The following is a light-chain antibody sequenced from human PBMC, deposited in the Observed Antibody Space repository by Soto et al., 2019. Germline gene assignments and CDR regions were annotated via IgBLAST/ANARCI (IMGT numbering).Light chain of an antibody. CDR1: TGPVTSGHY. V-gene: IGLV7-46*01. J-gene: IGLJ3*02. CDR2: DTT. CDR3: FLSYSGAWV. Sequence: QAVVTQEPSVTVSPGETVVLTCGSTTGPVTSGHYPYWLQQKPGQAPRTLISDTTIRYSWTPARFSGSLLGDKAALTLSGAQPGDEADYYCFLSYSGAWVFGGGTKLTVL.